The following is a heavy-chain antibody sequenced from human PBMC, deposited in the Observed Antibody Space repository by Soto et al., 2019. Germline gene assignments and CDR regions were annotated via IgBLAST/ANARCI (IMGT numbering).Heavy chain of an antibody. V-gene: IGHV1-46*03. Sequence: QVQLVQSGAEVKKPGASVKVSCKATGYTFTSYYMHWVRQAPGQGLEWMGIIHPSGGSTSYPQKFKGRATMTRDTSTSTFYMELSSLGSEDTAVYYCARDLTADCSGGSCYSIDYWGQGTLVTVSS. CDR3: ARDLTADCSGGSCYSIDY. CDR1: GYTFTSYY. CDR2: IHPSGGST. D-gene: IGHD2-15*01. J-gene: IGHJ4*02.